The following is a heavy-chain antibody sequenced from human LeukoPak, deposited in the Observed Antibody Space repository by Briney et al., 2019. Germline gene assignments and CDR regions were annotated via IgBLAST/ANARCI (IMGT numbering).Heavy chain of an antibody. J-gene: IGHJ4*02. D-gene: IGHD3-22*01. CDR2: IYHSGYP. CDR3: ARAPRDSNGYYMRSFDS. CDR1: GYSISSDCY. Sequence: PSETLSLTCSVSGYSISSDCYWAWIRQPPGQGLEWIGGIYHSGYPYYYPSLKSRVTLSVDTSKNQFSLRLSSVTAADTAVYYCARAPRDSNGYYMRSFDSWGQGTVVIVSS. V-gene: IGHV4-38-2*02.